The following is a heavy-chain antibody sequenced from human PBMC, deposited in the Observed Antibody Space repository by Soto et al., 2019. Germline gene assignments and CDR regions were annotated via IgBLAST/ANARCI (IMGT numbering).Heavy chain of an antibody. V-gene: IGHV4-4*07. CDR1: GGSISSYY. Sequence: SETLSLTCTVSGGSISSYYWSWIRQPAGKGLEWIGRIYTSGSTNYNPSLKSRVTMSVDTSKNQFSLKLSSVTAADTAVYYCASNPSGYGSSYGNYWGQGTLVTVSS. J-gene: IGHJ4*02. D-gene: IGHD6-13*01. CDR2: IYTSGST. CDR3: ASNPSGYGSSYGNY.